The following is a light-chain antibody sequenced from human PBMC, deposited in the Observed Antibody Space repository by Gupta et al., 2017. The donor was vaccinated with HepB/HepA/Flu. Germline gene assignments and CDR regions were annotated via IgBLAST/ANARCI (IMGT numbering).Light chain of an antibody. V-gene: IGLV1-44*01. Sequence: QSVLTQPPSASGTPGQRVTISCFGSSSNIGRNTVNWYQKLPGTAPKLLIYSDDHRPSGVPDRFSGSKSGTSASLAFSGLQSEDEADYYCATWDDSLDVYVFGTGTKVTVL. J-gene: IGLJ1*01. CDR3: ATWDDSLDVYV. CDR1: SSNIGRNT. CDR2: SDD.